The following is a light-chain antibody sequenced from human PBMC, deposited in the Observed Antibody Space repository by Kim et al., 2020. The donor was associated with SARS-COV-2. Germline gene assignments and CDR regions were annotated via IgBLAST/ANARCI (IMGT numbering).Light chain of an antibody. CDR2: GAS. CDR1: QSVSSSY. Sequence: SPGERATLSCRASQSVSSSYLAWYQQQPGQAPRLLIYGASSRATGIPDRFSGSGSGTDFTLTISRLEPEDFAVYYCQQYVSSPRTFGQGTKVDIK. J-gene: IGKJ1*01. V-gene: IGKV3-20*01. CDR3: QQYVSSPRT.